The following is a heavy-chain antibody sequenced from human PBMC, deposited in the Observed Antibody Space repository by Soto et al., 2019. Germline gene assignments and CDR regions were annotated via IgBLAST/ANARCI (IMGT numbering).Heavy chain of an antibody. CDR2: ISAYNGNT. V-gene: IGHV1-18*01. D-gene: IGHD3-10*01. CDR3: ARARVANGIWFGAPPRPYYGMDV. CDR1: GYTFTSYG. J-gene: IGHJ6*02. Sequence: ASVKVFCKASGYTFTSYGISWVRQAPGQGLEWMGWISAYNGNTNYAQKLQGRVTMTTDTSTSTAYMELRSLRSDDTAVYYCARARVANGIWFGAPPRPYYGMDVWGQGTTVTVSS.